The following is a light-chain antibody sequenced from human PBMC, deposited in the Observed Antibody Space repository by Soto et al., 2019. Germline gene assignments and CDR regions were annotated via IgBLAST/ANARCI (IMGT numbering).Light chain of an antibody. V-gene: IGKV1-5*03. Sequence: DIQMTQSPSTLSASVGDRVTITCRASQYLSDWLAWYQQKPGTAPKLLIYRASNLEDGVPSRFSGSGSGTEFTLPISSLQPGDFATYYCQQYSEYPLTFGGGTKVEIK. J-gene: IGKJ4*01. CDR2: RAS. CDR1: QYLSDW. CDR3: QQYSEYPLT.